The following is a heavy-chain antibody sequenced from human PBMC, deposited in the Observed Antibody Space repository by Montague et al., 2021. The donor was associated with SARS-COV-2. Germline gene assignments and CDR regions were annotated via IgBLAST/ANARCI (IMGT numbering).Heavy chain of an antibody. V-gene: IGHV6-1*01. Sequence: CAISGDSVSSNSAAWNWIRQSPSRGLAWLGRTYNRSKWYYEYAVSLKSRITINPDTSKNQFSLQVKSMTPEDTAVYYCALAVAGRGGYDYWGQGTLVTVSS. CDR2: TYNRSKWYY. CDR3: ALAVAGRGGYDY. CDR1: GDSVSSNSAA. J-gene: IGHJ4*02. D-gene: IGHD6-19*01.